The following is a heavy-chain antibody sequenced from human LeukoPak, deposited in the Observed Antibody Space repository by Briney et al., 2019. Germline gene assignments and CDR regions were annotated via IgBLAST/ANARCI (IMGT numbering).Heavy chain of an antibody. CDR3: ARTYSSSWIDY. CDR1: GGSISSYY. D-gene: IGHD6-13*01. J-gene: IGHJ4*02. CDR2: IYYSGST. V-gene: IGHV4-59*08. Sequence: SETLSLTCTVSGGSISSYYWSWIRQPPGKGLVWVGYIYYSGSTNYNPSLKSRVTISGDTSKNQFSLKLSSVTAADTAVYYCARTYSSSWIDYWGQGTLVTVSS.